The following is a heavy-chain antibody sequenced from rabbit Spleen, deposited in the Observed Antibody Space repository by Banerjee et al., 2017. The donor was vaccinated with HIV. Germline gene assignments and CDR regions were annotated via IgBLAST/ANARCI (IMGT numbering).Heavy chain of an antibody. CDR1: GFSFSSRYY. CDR2: IDSGSSGDT. V-gene: IGHV1S40*01. CDR3: VRDWNNDYSRLVQLDL. D-gene: IGHD7-1*01. J-gene: IGHJ3*01. Sequence: QQLEESGGGLVKPGASLTLTCTASGFSFSSRYYMCWVRQAPGKGLEWIACIDSGSSGDTYYATWAKGRFTISKTSSTTVTLQMTSLTAADTATYFCVRDWNNDYSRLVQLDLWGKAPWSPS.